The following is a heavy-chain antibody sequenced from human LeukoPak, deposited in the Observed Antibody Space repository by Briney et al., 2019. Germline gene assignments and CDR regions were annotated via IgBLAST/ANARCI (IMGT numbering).Heavy chain of an antibody. V-gene: IGHV3-23*01. CDR3: AKGVAVASPYYFHF. D-gene: IGHD6-19*01. CDR1: RFTFRSYA. CDR2: MSGSGCRT. J-gene: IGHJ4*02. Sequence: GGSLRLFCGACRFTFRSYARRGVREAPGGGREGVSHMSGSGCRTYYAPYVKGRFTIYREHPKNTLSLKMNSLSPEHTALYYCAKGVAVASPYYFHFWAKGTRVTVSS.